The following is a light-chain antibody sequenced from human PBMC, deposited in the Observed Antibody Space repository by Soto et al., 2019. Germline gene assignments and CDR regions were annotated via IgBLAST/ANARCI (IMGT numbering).Light chain of an antibody. J-gene: IGKJ1*01. CDR1: QSVSSY. CDR3: QQRSNWPGT. Sequence: EIVLTQSPATLSLSPGERATLSCRASQSVSSYLAWYQQKPGQAPRLLIYDASNRATGIPARFSGSGSGTDCTLTISSLEHEDFEVYFCQQRSNWPGTFGQGTKVEIK. CDR2: DAS. V-gene: IGKV3-11*01.